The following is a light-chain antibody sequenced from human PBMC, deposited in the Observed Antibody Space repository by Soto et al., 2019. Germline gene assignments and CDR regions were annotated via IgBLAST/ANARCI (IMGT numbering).Light chain of an antibody. J-gene: IGKJ2*01. CDR1: QSILNSSNNRNY. Sequence: DIVMTQSPDSLSVSLGERATINCKSSQSILNSSNNRNYLAWYQQKPGQPPKLLIYWASTRESGVPDRVSGSGSGTDFTLTISSLQAEDVAVYYCQHYYSSPFAFGQGTKLEIK. CDR3: QHYYSSPFA. CDR2: WAS. V-gene: IGKV4-1*01.